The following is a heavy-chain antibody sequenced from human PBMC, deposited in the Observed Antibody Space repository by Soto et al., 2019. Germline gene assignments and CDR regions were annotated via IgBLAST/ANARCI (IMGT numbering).Heavy chain of an antibody. J-gene: IGHJ4*02. V-gene: IGHV3-7*05. CDR1: GFTFSSYW. CDR3: ARDGGNYYDSSGYYSY. D-gene: IGHD3-22*01. CDR2: IKQDGSEK. Sequence: ESGGGLVQPGGSLRLSCAASGFTFSSYWMSWVRQAPGKGLEWVANIKQDGSEKYYVDSVKGRFTISRDNAKNSLYLQMNSLRAEDTAVYYCARDGGNYYDSSGYYSYWGQGTLVTVSS.